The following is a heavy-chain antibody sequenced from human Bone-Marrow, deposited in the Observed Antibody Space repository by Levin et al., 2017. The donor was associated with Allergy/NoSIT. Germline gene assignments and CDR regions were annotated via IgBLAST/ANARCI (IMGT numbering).Heavy chain of an antibody. V-gene: IGHV3-30*18. CDR2: ISYDGSTK. J-gene: IGHJ4*02. CDR1: GFTFSSYG. D-gene: IGHD3-22*01. Sequence: GGSLRLSCAASGFTFSSYGMHWVRQAPGKGLEWVALISYDGSTKYQANSVRGRFTISRDNSKNTLYLQMDSLRTDDTAVYYCAKVQDFYDRSGYSAFDYWGQGTLVTVSS. CDR3: AKVQDFYDRSGYSAFDY.